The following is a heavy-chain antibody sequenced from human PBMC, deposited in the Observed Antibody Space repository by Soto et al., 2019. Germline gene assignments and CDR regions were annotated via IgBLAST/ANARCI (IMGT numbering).Heavy chain of an antibody. CDR2: IIPIFGTA. J-gene: IGHJ6*02. Sequence: QVQLVQSGAEVKKPGSSVKVSCKASGGTFSSYAISWVRQAPGQGLEWMGGIIPIFGTANYAQKFQGRVTITADESTSTAYMELSSLRSEDTAVYYCARGPLLDCSSTSCYPDDYYYYGMDVWGQGTTVTVSS. CDR3: ARGPLLDCSSTSCYPDDYYYYGMDV. CDR1: GGTFSSYA. D-gene: IGHD2-2*01. V-gene: IGHV1-69*01.